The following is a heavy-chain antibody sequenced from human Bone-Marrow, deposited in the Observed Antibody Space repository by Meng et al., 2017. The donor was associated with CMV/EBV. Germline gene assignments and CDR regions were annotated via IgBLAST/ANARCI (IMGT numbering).Heavy chain of an antibody. Sequence: SLKISCAASGFTFDDYAMHWVRQAPGKGLEWVSGISWNSGSIGYADSVKGRFTISRDNSKNTLYLQMNSLRAEDTAVYYCARGDYGGTRGSYYYSYGMDVWGQGTTVTVSS. CDR3: ARGDYGGTRGSYYYSYGMDV. J-gene: IGHJ6*02. D-gene: IGHD2-21*01. V-gene: IGHV3-9*01. CDR1: GFTFDDYA. CDR2: ISWNSGSI.